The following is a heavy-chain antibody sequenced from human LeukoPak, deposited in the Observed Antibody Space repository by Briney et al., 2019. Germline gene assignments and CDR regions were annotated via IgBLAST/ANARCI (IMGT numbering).Heavy chain of an antibody. CDR2: IYSGGST. D-gene: IGHD3-10*01. CDR3: ATNTDNFASASYVPG. CDR1: GFNVNDLY. Sequence: GGSLRLSCAASGFNVNDLYMTWVRQAPGKGLDWVSIIYSGGSTSYADSVKGRFTISRDNSKNTLYLQINNLRAEDTAKYYCATNTDNFASASYVPGWGKGATVTVCS. V-gene: IGHV3-53*01. J-gene: IGHJ6*04.